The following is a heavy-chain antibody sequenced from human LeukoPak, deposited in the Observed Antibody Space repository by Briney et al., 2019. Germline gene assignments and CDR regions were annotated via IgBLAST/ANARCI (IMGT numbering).Heavy chain of an antibody. J-gene: IGHJ6*02. CDR2: IYYSGST. CDR3: ARVRITMIVVVIHMGMDV. CDR1: GGSISSSSYY. V-gene: IGHV4-39*07. Sequence: SETLSLTCTVSGGSISSSSYYWGWIRQPPGKGLEWIGSIYYSGSTYYNPSLKSRVTISVDTSKNQFSLKLSSVTAADTAVYYCARVRITMIVVVIHMGMDVWGQGTTVTVSS. D-gene: IGHD3-22*01.